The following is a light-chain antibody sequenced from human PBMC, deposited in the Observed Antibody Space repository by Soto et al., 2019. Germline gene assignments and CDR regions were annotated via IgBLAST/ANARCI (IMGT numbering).Light chain of an antibody. CDR1: SNDVGGYNY. V-gene: IGLV2-11*01. CDR2: DVS. CDR3: CSYAGSYTLEV. J-gene: IGLJ2*01. Sequence: QSALTQPRSVSGSPGQSVTISCTGTSNDVGGYNYVSWYQQHPGKAPKLMIYDVSKRPSGVPDRFSGSKSGNTASLTISGLQAEDEADYYCCSYAGSYTLEVFGGGTKLTVL.